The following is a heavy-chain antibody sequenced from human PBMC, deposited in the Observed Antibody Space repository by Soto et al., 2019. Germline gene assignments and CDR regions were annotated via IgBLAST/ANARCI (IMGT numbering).Heavy chain of an antibody. V-gene: IGHV1-24*01. D-gene: IGHD3-10*01. CDR1: GYTLTELS. CDR3: ATGLYYGSGSYTAFDI. CDR2: FDPEDGET. Sequence: ASVKVSCKVSGYTLTELSMHWVRQAPGKGLEWMGGFDPEDGETIYAQKFQGRVTMTEDTSTDTAYMELSSLRSEDTAVYYCATGLYYGSGSYTAFDIWGQGTMDTVSS. J-gene: IGHJ3*02.